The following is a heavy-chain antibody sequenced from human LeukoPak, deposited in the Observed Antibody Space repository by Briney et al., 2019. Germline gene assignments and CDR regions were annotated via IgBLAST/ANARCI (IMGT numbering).Heavy chain of an antibody. V-gene: IGHV3-7*01. CDR3: AGERPSSSWYDF. D-gene: IGHD6-13*01. CDR2: IKQDGSEK. J-gene: IGHJ5*01. Sequence: GGSLRLSCAASEFTFSTYWMTWVRQAPGKGLEWVANIKQDGSEKYYADSVRGRFTISRDNGKKSLYLQMNSLRVEDTAVYYCAGERPSSSWYDFWGQGTLVTVSS. CDR1: EFTFSTYW.